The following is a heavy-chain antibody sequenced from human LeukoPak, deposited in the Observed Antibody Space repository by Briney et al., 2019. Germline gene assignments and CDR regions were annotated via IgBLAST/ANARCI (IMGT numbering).Heavy chain of an antibody. J-gene: IGHJ4*02. Sequence: SETLSLTCTVSGGSISNSSYYWGWIRQPPGKGLEWIGSIYYSGSTYYNPSLKSRVTISVDTSKNQFSLKLSSVTAADTAVYYCAREGPDYGEFDYWGQGTLVTVSS. CDR1: GGSISNSSYY. V-gene: IGHV4-39*07. D-gene: IGHD4-17*01. CDR2: IYYSGST. CDR3: AREGPDYGEFDY.